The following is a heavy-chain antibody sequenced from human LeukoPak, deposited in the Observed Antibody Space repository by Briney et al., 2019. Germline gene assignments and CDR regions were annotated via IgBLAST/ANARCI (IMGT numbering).Heavy chain of an antibody. CDR3: ARVTCSSTSCRKKYYYYYYGMDV. CDR1: GYSISSGYY. V-gene: IGHV4-38-2*01. Sequence: SETPSLTCAVSGYSISSGYYWGWIRQPPGKGLEWIGSIYHSGSTYYNPSLKSRVTISVDTSKNQFSLKLSSVTAADTAVYYCARVTCSSTSCRKKYYYYYYGMDVWGKGTTVTVSS. D-gene: IGHD2-2*01. J-gene: IGHJ6*04. CDR2: IYHSGST.